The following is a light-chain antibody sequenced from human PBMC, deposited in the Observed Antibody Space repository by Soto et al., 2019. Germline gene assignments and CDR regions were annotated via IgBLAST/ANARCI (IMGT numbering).Light chain of an antibody. CDR2: GAS. CDR1: QSVSSSH. V-gene: IGKV3-20*01. CDR3: QQYGTSPPALT. Sequence: DIVLTQSPGTLSLPPGERAILSCSASQSVSSSHLAWYQQKPGQAHRLLIYGASSRATGIPDRFSGSGSGTDFTLTISRLEPEDFAVYYCQQYGTSPPALTFGGGTKVEIK. J-gene: IGKJ4*01.